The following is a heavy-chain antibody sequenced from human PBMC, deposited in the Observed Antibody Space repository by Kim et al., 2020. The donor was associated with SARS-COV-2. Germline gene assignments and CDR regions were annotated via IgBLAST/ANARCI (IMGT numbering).Heavy chain of an antibody. V-gene: IGHV3-53*01. Sequence: GGSLRLSCAASGFTVSRNYMSWVRQAPGKGLEWVSIIYSDGKTYYADSVKGRFTISRDNSKNTLYLQMNSLRAEDTAVYFCAREKHSDSGYFYCGMDVWGQGTPATVSS. CDR3: AREKHSDSGYFYCGMDV. CDR2: IYSDGKT. J-gene: IGHJ6*02. CDR1: GFTVSRNY. D-gene: IGHD3-10*01.